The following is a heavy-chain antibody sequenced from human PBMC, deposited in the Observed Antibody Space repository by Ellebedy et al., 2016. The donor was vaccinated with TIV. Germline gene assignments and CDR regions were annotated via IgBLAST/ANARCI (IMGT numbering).Heavy chain of an antibody. D-gene: IGHD6-6*01. CDR2: ISSSSSYI. CDR1: GFTFSSYS. Sequence: GESLKISXAASGFTFSSYSMNWVRQAPGKGLEWVSSISSSSSYIYYADSVKGRFTISRDNAKNSLYLQMNSLRAEDTAVYYCARNLRRLAARPVAFDYWGQGTLVTVSS. V-gene: IGHV3-21*01. CDR3: ARNLRRLAARPVAFDY. J-gene: IGHJ4*02.